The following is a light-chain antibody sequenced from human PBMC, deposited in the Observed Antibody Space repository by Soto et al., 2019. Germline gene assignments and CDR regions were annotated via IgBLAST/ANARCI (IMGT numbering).Light chain of an antibody. Sequence: DRVTITCRASEIIRTWLAWYQHKPGKAPKFLIYDASSLESGVPSRFSGSGSGTEFTLTISSLHPDDFATYYCQQYNSYSPGLTWTFGQGTKVDIK. CDR3: QQYNSYSPGLTWT. J-gene: IGKJ1*01. CDR1: EIIRTW. CDR2: DAS. V-gene: IGKV1-5*01.